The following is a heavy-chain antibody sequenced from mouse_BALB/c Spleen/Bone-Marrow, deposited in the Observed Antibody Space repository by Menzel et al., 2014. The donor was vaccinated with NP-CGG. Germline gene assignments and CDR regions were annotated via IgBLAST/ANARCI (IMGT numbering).Heavy chain of an antibody. CDR2: ISGGSSII. D-gene: IGHD1-2*01. V-gene: IGHV5-17*02. CDR3: ARKDYFGYAAMDY. J-gene: IGHJ4*01. Sequence: EVKVEESGGGLVQPGGSRKLSCAASGFTFSSFGMHWVRQAPEKGLEWVAYISGGSSIIYYADTVKGRFTISRDNPKNTLFLQMTSLRSEDTAIYYCARKDYFGYAAMDYWGQGTSVTVSS. CDR1: GFTFSSFG.